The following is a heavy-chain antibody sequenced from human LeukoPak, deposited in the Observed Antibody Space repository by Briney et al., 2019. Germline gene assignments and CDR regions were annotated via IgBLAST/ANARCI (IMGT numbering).Heavy chain of an antibody. CDR3: AKGGIQLWLSFDY. CDR1: GFTFSSYA. D-gene: IGHD5-18*01. J-gene: IGHJ4*02. Sequence: PGGSLRLSCAAPGFTFSSYAMSWVRQAPGKGLEWVSVISGSGGSTYYADSVKGRFTISRDNSKNTLYLQMNSLRAEDTAVYYCAKGGIQLWLSFDYWGQGTLVTVSS. CDR2: ISGSGGST. V-gene: IGHV3-23*01.